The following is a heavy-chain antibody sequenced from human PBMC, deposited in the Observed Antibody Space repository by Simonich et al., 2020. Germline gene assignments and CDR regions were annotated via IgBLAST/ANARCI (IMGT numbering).Heavy chain of an antibody. CDR1: GYTFTGYY. CDR2: INPNRAGT. CDR3: ARWPSIPASYGSGSYFDY. V-gene: IGHV1-2*02. Sequence: QVQLVQSGAEVKKPGASVKVSCKASGYTFTGYYMQWVRQAPGQGLEWMGGINPNRAGTNYAQKFQGRVTMTRETSISTAYMGLSRLRSDDTAVYYCARWPSIPASYGSGSYFDYWGQGTLVTVSS. J-gene: IGHJ4*02. D-gene: IGHD3-10*01.